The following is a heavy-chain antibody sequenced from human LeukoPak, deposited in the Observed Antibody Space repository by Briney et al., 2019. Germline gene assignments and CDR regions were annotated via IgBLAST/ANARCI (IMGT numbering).Heavy chain of an antibody. J-gene: IGHJ3*02. D-gene: IGHD3-16*02. CDR1: GYTFTSYG. CDR3: ARSSFGGVIADAFDI. V-gene: IGHV1-69*04. Sequence: SVKVSCKASGYTFTSYGISWVRQAPGQGLEWMGRIIPILGIANYAQKFQGRVTITADKSTSTAYMELSSLRSEDTAVYYCARSSFGGVIADAFDIWGQGTMVTVSS. CDR2: IIPILGIA.